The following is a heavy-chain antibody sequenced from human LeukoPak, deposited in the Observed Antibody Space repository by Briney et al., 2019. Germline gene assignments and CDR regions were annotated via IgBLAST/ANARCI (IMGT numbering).Heavy chain of an antibody. Sequence: GGSLRLSCAASGFTFSNYWMHWVRQAPGKGLVWVSRINTDGSSTFYGDSVKGRFTISRDNAKNTLYLQMNSLRAEDTAVYYCARDGYGGPNPAGYWGQGTLVTVSS. D-gene: IGHD4-23*01. V-gene: IGHV3-74*01. CDR1: GFTFSNYW. J-gene: IGHJ4*02. CDR3: ARDGYGGPNPAGY. CDR2: INTDGSST.